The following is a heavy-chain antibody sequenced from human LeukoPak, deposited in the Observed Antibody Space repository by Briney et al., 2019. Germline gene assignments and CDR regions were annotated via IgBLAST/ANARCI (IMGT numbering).Heavy chain of an antibody. CDR2: IKKDGSEK. CDR1: GFTFSSYE. D-gene: IGHD4/OR15-4a*01. J-gene: IGHJ4*02. CDR3: ARRAGAYSHPYDY. V-gene: IGHV3-7*01. Sequence: PGGSLRLSCAASGFTFSSYEMNWVRQAPGKGLEWVANIKKDGSEKYYVDSVKGRFTISRDNAKTSLYLQMNSLRAEDTAVYYCARRAGAYSHPYDYWGQGTLVTVSS.